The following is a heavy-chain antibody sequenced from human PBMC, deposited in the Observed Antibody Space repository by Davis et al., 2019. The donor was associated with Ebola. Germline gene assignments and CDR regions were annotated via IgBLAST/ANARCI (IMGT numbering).Heavy chain of an antibody. D-gene: IGHD3-22*01. J-gene: IGHJ4*02. CDR1: GGSITRSTYY. Sequence: SETLSLTCTVSGGSITRSTYYWSWIRQPPGKGLEWIGYIYYSGSTNYNPSLKSRVTISVDTSKNQFSLKLSSVTAADTAVYYCARETYYYDSSGYYRGSFDYWGQGTLVTVSS. V-gene: IGHV4-61*01. CDR2: IYYSGST. CDR3: ARETYYYDSSGYYRGSFDY.